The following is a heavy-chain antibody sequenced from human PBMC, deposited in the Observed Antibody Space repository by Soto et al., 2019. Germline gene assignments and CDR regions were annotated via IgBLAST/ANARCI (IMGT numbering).Heavy chain of an antibody. J-gene: IGHJ5*02. V-gene: IGHV1-18*01. CDR3: ARVHNSISSQWFDP. Sequence: QVQLVQSGAEVKEPGASVKVSCKASGYTFISYPINWVRQAPGQGLEWMGLITAYNGNTNYAQKFQDRVTMTTDTSTSTAYMELRSLRSDDTAVYYCARVHNSISSQWFDPWGQGTLVTVSS. CDR1: GYTFISYP. D-gene: IGHD6-6*01. CDR2: ITAYNGNT.